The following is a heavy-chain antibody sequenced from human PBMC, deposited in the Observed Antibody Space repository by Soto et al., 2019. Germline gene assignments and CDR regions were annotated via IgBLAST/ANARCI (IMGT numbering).Heavy chain of an antibody. J-gene: IGHJ4*02. D-gene: IGHD2-8*02. CDR1: GGSVSSGSYY. CDR2: IYYSGST. Sequence: SETLSLTCTVSGGSVSSGSYYWSWIRQPPGKGLEWIGYIYYSGSTNYNPSLKSRVTISVDTSKNQFSLKLSSVTAADTAVYYCARDKITGLFDHWGQGTLVTVSS. V-gene: IGHV4-61*01. CDR3: ARDKITGLFDH.